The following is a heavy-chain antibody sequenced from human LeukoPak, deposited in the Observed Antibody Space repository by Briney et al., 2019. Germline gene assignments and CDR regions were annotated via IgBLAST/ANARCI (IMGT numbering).Heavy chain of an antibody. J-gene: IGHJ4*02. Sequence: GGSLRLSCAASGFSFSSYGMLWVRQAPGQGLVTAAVIWYDGTNKYYADSVKGRFTISRDNSKNTLYLQLNSLRAEDTAVYYCARDQRGFSYSKYYFDYWGQGTLVTVSS. CDR1: GFSFSSYG. V-gene: IGHV3-33*01. D-gene: IGHD5-18*01. CDR3: ARDQRGFSYSKYYFDY. CDR2: IWYDGTNK.